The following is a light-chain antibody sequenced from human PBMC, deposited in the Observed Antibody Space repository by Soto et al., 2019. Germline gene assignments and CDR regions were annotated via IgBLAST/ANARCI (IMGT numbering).Light chain of an antibody. CDR2: SDN. Sequence: QSVLTQSPSASGTPGQRVTISCSGSSSNIGYSTVNWYQQVPGTAPKLLIYSDNQRPSGVPDRFSGSKSGTSASLAISGLQSEDEAVYYCATWDDSLNGPVFGGGTKVTVL. J-gene: IGLJ2*01. V-gene: IGLV1-44*01. CDR3: ATWDDSLNGPV. CDR1: SSNIGYST.